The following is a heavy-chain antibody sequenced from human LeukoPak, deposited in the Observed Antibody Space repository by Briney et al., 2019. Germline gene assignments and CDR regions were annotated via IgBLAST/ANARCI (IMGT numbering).Heavy chain of an antibody. Sequence: GGSLKISCKGSGYTFTNYWIGWVRQMPGKGLEWMGIIYHGDTDTRYSPSCQGQVTISDDKSINTAYVQWSSLKASDTASYYCVRRGVCSGAGCHSNAFDIWGHGTMVSVSS. V-gene: IGHV5-51*01. CDR3: VRRGVCSGAGCHSNAFDI. CDR1: GYTFTNYW. CDR2: IYHGDTDT. D-gene: IGHD2-15*01. J-gene: IGHJ3*02.